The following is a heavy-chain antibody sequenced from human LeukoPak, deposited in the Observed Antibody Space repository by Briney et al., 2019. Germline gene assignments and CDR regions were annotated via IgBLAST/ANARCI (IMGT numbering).Heavy chain of an antibody. Sequence: GGSLRLPCATSGFTFSSYAMSWVRQAPGKGLEWVSGIGASGGSTYYADSVKGRFTISRDNSRNTLYLQMNSLSAEDTAVYYCAKDAAGPEYWGQGTLVTVSS. J-gene: IGHJ4*02. D-gene: IGHD6-13*01. CDR1: GFTFSSYA. CDR3: AKDAAGPEY. V-gene: IGHV3-23*01. CDR2: IGASGGST.